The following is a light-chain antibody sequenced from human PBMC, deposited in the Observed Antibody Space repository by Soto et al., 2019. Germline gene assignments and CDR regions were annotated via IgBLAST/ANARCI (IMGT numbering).Light chain of an antibody. Sequence: DIVMTQSPLSLSVTPGQPASISCSQSLLHSDGKTYLNWYVQKPGQPPQLLIYEVSNRFSGVPDRFRGSGSGTDFTLKISRVEAEDVGVYYCMQITQLPYTFGQGTKLEIK. CDR3: MQITQLPYT. V-gene: IGKV2D-29*01. CDR2: EVS. J-gene: IGKJ2*01. CDR1: QSLLHSDGKTY.